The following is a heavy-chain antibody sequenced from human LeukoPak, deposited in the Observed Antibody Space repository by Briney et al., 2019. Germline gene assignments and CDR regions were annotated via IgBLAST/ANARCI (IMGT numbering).Heavy chain of an antibody. CDR3: AKESSGGYYGDYYYNYGMDV. CDR1: GFTFSSYA. CDR2: ISGSGGST. J-gene: IGHJ6*02. V-gene: IGHV3-23*01. Sequence: GGSLRLSCAASGFTFSSYAMSWVRQAPGKGLEWVSAISGSGGSTYYADSVKGRFTISRDNSKNTLYLQMNSLRAEDTAVYYCAKESSGGYYGDYYYNYGMDVGGQGTTVTVSS. D-gene: IGHD3-22*01.